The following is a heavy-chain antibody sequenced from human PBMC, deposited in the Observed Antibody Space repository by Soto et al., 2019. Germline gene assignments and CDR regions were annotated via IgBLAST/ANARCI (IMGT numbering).Heavy chain of an antibody. V-gene: IGHV4-34*01. CDR1: GGSFSGYY. D-gene: IGHD5-12*01. J-gene: IGHJ6*04. CDR3: ARGRIIVASV. CDR2: INHSGST. Sequence: SETLSLTCAVYGGSFSGYYWSWIRQPPGKGLEWIGEINHSGSTNYNPSLKSRVTISVDTSKNQFPLKLSSVTAADTAVYYCARGRIIVASVWGKGTTVTVSS.